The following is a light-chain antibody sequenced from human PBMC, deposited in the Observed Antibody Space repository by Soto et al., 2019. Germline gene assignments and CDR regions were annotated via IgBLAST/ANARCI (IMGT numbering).Light chain of an antibody. CDR1: QGIRND. V-gene: IGKV1-17*01. Sequence: DIQMTQSPSSLSASVGDRVTISCRASQGIRNDLAWYQQKPGKAPKLLIYAASTLQSGVPSRFSGSGSGTEFTLTISSLQPEDFATYYCQQLNSYPHTFGGGTKVDI. J-gene: IGKJ4*01. CDR3: QQLNSYPHT. CDR2: AAS.